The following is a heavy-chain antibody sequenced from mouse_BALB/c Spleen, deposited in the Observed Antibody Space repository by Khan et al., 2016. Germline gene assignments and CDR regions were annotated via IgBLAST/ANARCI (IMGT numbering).Heavy chain of an antibody. V-gene: IGHV4-1*02. CDR2: INPDSSTI. CDR3: GRLYYYGCVDY. D-gene: IGHD1-1*01. CDR1: GFDFSRYW. Sequence: EVKLLESGGGLVQPGGSLKLSCAASGFDFSRYWMSWVRQAPGKGLEWIGEINPDSSTINYTPSLKGKFIISRDNAKNTLYLQMSKVRSEDAALYYCGRLYYYGCVDYWGQGTTLTVSS. J-gene: IGHJ2*01.